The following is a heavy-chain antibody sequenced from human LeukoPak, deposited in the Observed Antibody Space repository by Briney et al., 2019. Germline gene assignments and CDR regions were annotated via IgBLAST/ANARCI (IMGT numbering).Heavy chain of an antibody. V-gene: IGHV4-31*03. Sequence: SETLSLTCTVSGGSISSGGYYWSWIRQRPGKGLEWIGYIYYSGSTYYNPSLKSRVTISVDTSKNQFSLKLSSVTAADTAVYYCARDGMEGIDYWGQGTLVTVSS. J-gene: IGHJ4*02. CDR1: GGSISSGGYY. D-gene: IGHD1-1*01. CDR3: ARDGMEGIDY. CDR2: IYYSGST.